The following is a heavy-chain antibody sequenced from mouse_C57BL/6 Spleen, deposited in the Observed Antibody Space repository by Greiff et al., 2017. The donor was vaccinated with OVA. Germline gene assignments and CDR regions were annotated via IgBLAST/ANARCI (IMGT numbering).Heavy chain of an antibody. CDR3: AREDYGSSYWYFDV. J-gene: IGHJ1*03. CDR1: GFTFSDYY. Sequence: EVHLVESEGGLVQPGSSMKLSCTASGFTFSDYYMAWVRQVPEKGLEWVANINYDGSSTYYLDSLKSRFIISTDNAKNILYLQMSSLKSEDTATYYCAREDYGSSYWYFDVWGTGTTVTVSS. CDR2: INYDGSST. D-gene: IGHD1-1*01. V-gene: IGHV5-16*01.